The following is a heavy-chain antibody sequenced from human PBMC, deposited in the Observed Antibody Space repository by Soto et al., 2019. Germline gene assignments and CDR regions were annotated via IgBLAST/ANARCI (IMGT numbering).Heavy chain of an antibody. CDR2: ISYDGSNK. CDR3: AKDSNHNWNYLFIQENYYYYYGMDV. D-gene: IGHD1-7*01. J-gene: IGHJ6*02. Sequence: PGGSMRLSCAAAGFPFSSYGMHWVRQAPGKGLEWVAVISYDGSNKYYADSVKGRFTISRDNSKNTLYLQMNSLRAEDTAVYYCAKDSNHNWNYLFIQENYYYYYGMDVWGQGTTVTVSS. CDR1: GFPFSSYG. V-gene: IGHV3-30*18.